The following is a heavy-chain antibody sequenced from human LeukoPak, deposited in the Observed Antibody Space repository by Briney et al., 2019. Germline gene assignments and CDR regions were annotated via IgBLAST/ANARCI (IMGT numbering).Heavy chain of an antibody. CDR3: ARESYYVSGSYSFLRYYYYYGMDV. J-gene: IGHJ6*02. Sequence: ASVKVSCKASGYTFTSYGISWVRQAPGQGLEWMGWISAYNGNTNYAQKLQGRVNMTTDTSTSTAYMELRSLRSDDTAVYYCARESYYVSGSYSFLRYYYYYGMDVWGQGTTVTVFS. V-gene: IGHV1-18*01. CDR2: ISAYNGNT. D-gene: IGHD3-10*01. CDR1: GYTFTSYG.